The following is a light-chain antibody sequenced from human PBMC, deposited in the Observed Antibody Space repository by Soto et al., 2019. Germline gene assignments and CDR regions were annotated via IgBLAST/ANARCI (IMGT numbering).Light chain of an antibody. CDR2: GAF. CDR3: QRYGSSPWT. CDR1: QSINSAY. J-gene: IGKJ1*01. V-gene: IGKV3-20*01. Sequence: EIVLTQSPDTLSLSPGERATLSCRASQSINSAYLAWYQQKPGRAPRLVIYGAFNRATGIPDRLSASGSGTDFSLTINGLEPEDSAVYFCQRYGSSPWTFGQGTKVEIK.